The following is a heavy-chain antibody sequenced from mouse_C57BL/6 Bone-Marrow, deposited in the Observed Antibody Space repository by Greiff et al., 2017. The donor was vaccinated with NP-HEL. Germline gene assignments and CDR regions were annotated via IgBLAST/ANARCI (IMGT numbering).Heavy chain of an antibody. CDR3: ARGATDYFDY. J-gene: IGHJ2*01. Sequence: EVMLVESGGGLVQPGGSLSLSCAASGFTFTDYYMSWVRQPPGKALEWLGFIRNKANGYTTEYSASVKGRFTISRDNSQSILYLQMNALRAEDSATYYCARGATDYFDYWGQGTTLTVSS. D-gene: IGHD1-1*01. CDR2: IRNKANGYTT. V-gene: IGHV7-3*01. CDR1: GFTFTDYY.